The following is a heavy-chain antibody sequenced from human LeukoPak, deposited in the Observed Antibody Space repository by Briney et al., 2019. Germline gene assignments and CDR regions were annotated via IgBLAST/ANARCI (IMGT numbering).Heavy chain of an antibody. Sequence: PGGSLRLSCEASGFTFNNYWMSWVRQAPGKGLEWVANIKQDGSDKYYVDPVKGRFAISRDNAKNSLYLQMNSLRVDDTAVYYCARDLDCWGQGTLVSVSS. J-gene: IGHJ4*02. CDR3: ARDLDC. CDR1: GFTFNNYW. CDR2: IKQDGSDK. V-gene: IGHV3-7*03.